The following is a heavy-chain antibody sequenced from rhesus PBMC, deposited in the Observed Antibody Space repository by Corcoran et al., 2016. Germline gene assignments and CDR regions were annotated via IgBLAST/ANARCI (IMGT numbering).Heavy chain of an antibody. CDR2: IYGSGGTT. Sequence: QVQLQESGPGLVKPSETLSLTCAVSGGSISSNYWSWIRQAPGKGLGWIGRIYGSGGTTAYKPSLKGRVPYSNNPSKNQFAMKRSSVTAAGTAVYYCAGGTMVVVQYFDYWGQGVLVTVAS. CDR1: GGSISSNY. D-gene: IGHD3-28*01. V-gene: IGHV4-160*01. J-gene: IGHJ4*01. CDR3: AGGTMVVVQYFDY.